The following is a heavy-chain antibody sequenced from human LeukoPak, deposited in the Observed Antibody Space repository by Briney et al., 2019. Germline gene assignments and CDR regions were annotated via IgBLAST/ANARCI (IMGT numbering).Heavy chain of an antibody. J-gene: IGHJ3*02. CDR2: INSDESST. CDR1: GFTFSSYW. V-gene: IGHV3-74*01. D-gene: IGHD3-10*01. Sequence: GGSLRLSCAASGFTFSSYWMHWVRQVPGKGLVWVSRINSDESSTSYADSVKGRFTVSRDNAKNTLYVQMNSLRAEDTAVYYCSTGSGHAFDIWGRGTMVTVS. CDR3: STGSGHAFDI.